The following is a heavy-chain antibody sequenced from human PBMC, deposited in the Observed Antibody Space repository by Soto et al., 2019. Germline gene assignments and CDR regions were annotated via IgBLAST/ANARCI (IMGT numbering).Heavy chain of an antibody. CDR2: INHSGST. J-gene: IGHJ5*02. D-gene: IGHD6-13*01. CDR1: GGSFSGYY. V-gene: IGHV4-34*01. Sequence: PSETLSLTCAVYGGSFSGYYWSWIRQPPGKGLEWIGEINHSGSTNFNPSLKSRVTISVDTSKNQFSLKLSSVTAADTAVYYCARGSWRGIAAARLGYNWFDPWGQGTLVTVSS. CDR3: ARGSWRGIAAARLGYNWFDP.